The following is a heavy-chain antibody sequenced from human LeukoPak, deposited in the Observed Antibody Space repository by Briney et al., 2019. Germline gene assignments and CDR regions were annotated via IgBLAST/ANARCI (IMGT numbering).Heavy chain of an antibody. CDR1: GFIFSSYN. D-gene: IGHD3-9*01. V-gene: IGHV3-21*06. CDR2: INPNGDYI. CDR3: ARGIGYFDWLFFS. J-gene: IGHJ5*02. Sequence: PGGSLRLSCAASGFIFSSYNMNWVRQAPGKGLEWVSSINPNGDYIYCADSVKGRFTISRDNAKNSLYLQMTSLKAEDTAVYFCARGIGYFDWLFFSWGQGTLLTVSS.